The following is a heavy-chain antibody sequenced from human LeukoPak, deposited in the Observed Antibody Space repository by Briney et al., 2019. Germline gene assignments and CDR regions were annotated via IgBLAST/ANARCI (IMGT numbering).Heavy chain of an antibody. Sequence: GGSLRLSCAASGFTFSSYAMSWVRQAPGKELEWVSAISGSGGSTYYADSVKGRFTISRDNSKNTLYLQMNSMRAEDTAVYYCAKLSHLAPSDYWGQGTLVTVSS. CDR2: ISGSGGST. V-gene: IGHV3-23*01. CDR3: AKLSHLAPSDY. CDR1: GFTFSSYA. J-gene: IGHJ4*02.